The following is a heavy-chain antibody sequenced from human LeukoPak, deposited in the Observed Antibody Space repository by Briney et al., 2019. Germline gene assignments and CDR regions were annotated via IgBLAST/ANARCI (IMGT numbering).Heavy chain of an antibody. CDR3: ARGSCSSTSCWGGYFDY. J-gene: IGHJ4*02. V-gene: IGHV4-30-2*01. Sequence: PSQTLSLTCAVSGGSISSGGYSWSWIRQPPGKGLEWIGDIYHSGSTYYNPSLKSRVTISVDRSKNQFSLKLSSVTAADTAVYYCARGSCSSTSCWGGYFDYWGQGTLVTVSS. CDR2: IYHSGST. CDR1: GGSISSGGYS. D-gene: IGHD2-2*01.